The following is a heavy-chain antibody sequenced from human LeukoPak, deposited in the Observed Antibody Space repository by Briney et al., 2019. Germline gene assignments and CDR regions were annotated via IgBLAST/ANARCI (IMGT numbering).Heavy chain of an antibody. CDR3: ARGRGYSEDY. D-gene: IGHD5-18*01. V-gene: IGHV3-30*03. CDR1: GFTFSSYG. Sequence: PGGSLRLSCAASGFTFSSYGMHWVRQAPGKGLEWVAVISYDGSNKYYADSVKGRFTISRDNAKNSLYLQMNSLRAEDTAVYYCARGRGYSEDYWGQGTLVTVSS. CDR2: ISYDGSNK. J-gene: IGHJ4*02.